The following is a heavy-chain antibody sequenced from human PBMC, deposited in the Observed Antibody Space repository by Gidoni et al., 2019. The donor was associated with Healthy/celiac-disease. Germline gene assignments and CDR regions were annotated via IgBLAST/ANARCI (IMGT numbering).Heavy chain of an antibody. J-gene: IGHJ5*02. CDR1: GFTFSSYW. CDR3: ARALEREWVDWFDP. Sequence: EVQLVESGGGLVQPGGSLRLSCAASGFTFSSYWMHWVRQAPGKGLVWVSRINSDVSSTSYADSVKGRFTISRDNAKNTLYLQMNSLRAEDTAVYYCARALEREWVDWFDPWGQGTLVTVSS. V-gene: IGHV3-74*01. D-gene: IGHD3-3*01. CDR2: INSDVSST.